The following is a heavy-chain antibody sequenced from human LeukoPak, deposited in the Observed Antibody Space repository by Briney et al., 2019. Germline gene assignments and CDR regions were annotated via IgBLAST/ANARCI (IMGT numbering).Heavy chain of an antibody. CDR1: GFTFNAFG. Sequence: GGSLRLSCAASGFTFNAFGMNWVRQAPGKGLEWVSYIGTTSGAIYYADSVKGRFTISRDSAKNSLYLQMSSLRAEDTAVYYCVKVGRVEMATNAMGYFDYWGQGTLVTVSS. V-gene: IGHV3-48*01. J-gene: IGHJ4*02. CDR2: IGTTSGAI. CDR3: VKVGRVEMATNAMGYFDY. D-gene: IGHD5-24*01.